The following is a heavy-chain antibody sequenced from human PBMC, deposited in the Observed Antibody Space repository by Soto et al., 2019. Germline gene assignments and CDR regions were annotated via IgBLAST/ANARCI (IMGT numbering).Heavy chain of an antibody. CDR3: ARDDCSGGSCYYNWFDP. V-gene: IGHV1-69*08. D-gene: IGHD2-15*01. Sequence: QVQLVQSGAEVKKPGSSVKVSCKASGGTFSSYTISWVRQAPGQGLEWMGRIIPILGIANYAQKFQGRVTITAXXSXSXXYMELSSLRSEDTAVYYCARDDCSGGSCYYNWFDPWGQGTLVTVSS. J-gene: IGHJ5*02. CDR1: GGTFSSYT. CDR2: IIPILGIA.